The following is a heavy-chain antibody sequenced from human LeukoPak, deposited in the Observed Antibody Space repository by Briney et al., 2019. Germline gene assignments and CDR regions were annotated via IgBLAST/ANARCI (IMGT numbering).Heavy chain of an antibody. CDR3: ARRAGCSSTSCYCDY. D-gene: IGHD2-2*01. V-gene: IGHV4-39*01. CDR2: IYYSGST. CDR1: GGSISSSSYS. Sequence: SETLSLTCTVSGGSISSSSYSWGWIRQPPGKGLEWIGSIYYSGSTYYNPSLKSRVTISVGTSKNQFSLKLSSVTAADTAVYYCARRAGCSSTSCYCDYWGQGTLVTVSS. J-gene: IGHJ4*02.